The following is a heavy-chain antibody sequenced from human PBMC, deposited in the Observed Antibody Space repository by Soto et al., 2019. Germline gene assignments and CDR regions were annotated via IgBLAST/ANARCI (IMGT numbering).Heavy chain of an antibody. Sequence: EVQLVESGGGLVQPGGSLRLSCAASGFTFSSYWMSWVRQAPGKGLEWVANIKQDGSEKYYVDSVKGRFTISRDKAKNSLYLQMNSLRAEDTAVYYCARDAAYYDSSGYSDAFDIWGQGTMVTVSS. J-gene: IGHJ3*02. CDR2: IKQDGSEK. CDR1: GFTFSSYW. D-gene: IGHD3-22*01. V-gene: IGHV3-7*05. CDR3: ARDAAYYDSSGYSDAFDI.